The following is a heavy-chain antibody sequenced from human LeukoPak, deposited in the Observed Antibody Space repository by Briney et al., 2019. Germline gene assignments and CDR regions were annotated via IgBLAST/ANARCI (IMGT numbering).Heavy chain of an antibody. Sequence: SETLSLTCTVSGDSISSISYYWSWIRQTPEKGLEWIGEINHSGSTNYNPSLKSRVTISVDTSKNQFSLKLNSVTAADTAVYYCASGGYYDSWGQGTLVTVSS. D-gene: IGHD3-22*01. CDR1: GDSISSISYY. J-gene: IGHJ4*02. V-gene: IGHV4-39*01. CDR3: ASGGYYDS. CDR2: INHSGST.